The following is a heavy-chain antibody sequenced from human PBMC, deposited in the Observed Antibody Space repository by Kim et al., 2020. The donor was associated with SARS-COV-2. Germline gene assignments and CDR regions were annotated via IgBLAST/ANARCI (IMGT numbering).Heavy chain of an antibody. CDR3: AKDGDYYGSGNWFDP. D-gene: IGHD3-10*01. V-gene: IGHV3-33*06. CDR1: GFTFSSYG. CDR2: IWYDGSNK. Sequence: GGSLRLSCAASGFTFSSYGMHWVRQAPGKGLEWVAVIWYDGSNKYYADSVKGRFTISRDNSKNTLYLQMNSLRAEDTAVYYCAKDGDYYGSGNWFDPWGQGTLVTVSS. J-gene: IGHJ5*02.